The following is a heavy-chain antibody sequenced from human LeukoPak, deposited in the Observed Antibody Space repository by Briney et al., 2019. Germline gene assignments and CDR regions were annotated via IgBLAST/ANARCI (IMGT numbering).Heavy chain of an antibody. D-gene: IGHD2-15*01. CDR2: ISGSDSNT. Sequence: GGSLRLSCAASGFTFSSYAMSWVRQAPGKGLEWLSAISGSDSNTYYSDSVKGRFTISRDNSKNTLYLQMNSLRAEDTAVYYCAKDFFDSRYCSGGSCFLFDYWGQGTLVTVSS. V-gene: IGHV3-23*01. CDR3: AKDFFDSRYCSGGSCFLFDY. CDR1: GFTFSSYA. J-gene: IGHJ4*02.